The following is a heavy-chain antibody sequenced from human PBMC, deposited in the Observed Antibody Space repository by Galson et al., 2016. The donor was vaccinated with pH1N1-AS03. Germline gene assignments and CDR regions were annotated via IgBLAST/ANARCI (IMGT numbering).Heavy chain of an antibody. Sequence: QSGAEVKKPGESLRVPCTGYGYSFSNYWIGWVRQLPGKGLEWMGFIYCGDSDTRYGPSFQGRVTFSADKSTNTAYLQWSRLQASDTAIYYCAGVIPVAGFHFDSWGQGTLVTVSS. J-gene: IGHJ4*02. V-gene: IGHV5-51*03. CDR1: GYSFSNYW. D-gene: IGHD2-8*02. CDR2: IYCGDSDT. CDR3: AGVIPVAGFHFDS.